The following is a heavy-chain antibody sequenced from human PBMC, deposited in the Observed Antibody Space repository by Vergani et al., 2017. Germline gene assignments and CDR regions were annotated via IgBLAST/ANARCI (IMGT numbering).Heavy chain of an antibody. CDR1: GGTFSSYA. J-gene: IGHJ4*02. Sequence: QVQLVQSGAEVKKPGSSVKVSCKASGGTFSSYAISWVRQAPGKGLEWMGRIIPIFGTANYAQKFQGRVTITADESTSTAYMERSSLRSEDTAVYFCARDRGDGYNLDYWGQGTLVTVSS. V-gene: IGHV1-69*15. D-gene: IGHD5-24*01. CDR2: IIPIFGTA. CDR3: ARDRGDGYNLDY.